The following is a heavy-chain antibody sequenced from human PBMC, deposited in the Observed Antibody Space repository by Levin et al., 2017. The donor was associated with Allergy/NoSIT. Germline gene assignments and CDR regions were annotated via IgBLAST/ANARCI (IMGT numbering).Heavy chain of an antibody. V-gene: IGHV4-34*01. CDR1: GGSFSGYY. D-gene: IGHD3-3*01. CDR3: ARRDLRFLEWLS. Sequence: SSETLSLTCAVYGGSFSGYYWSWIRQPPGKGLEWIGEINHSGSTNYNPSLKSRVTVSLDTSMNQFSLKLSSVTAADTAVYYCARRDLRFLEWLSWGQGTLVIVSS. CDR2: INHSGST. J-gene: IGHJ5*02.